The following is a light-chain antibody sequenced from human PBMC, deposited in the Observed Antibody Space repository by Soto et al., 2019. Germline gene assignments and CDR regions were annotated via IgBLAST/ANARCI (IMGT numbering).Light chain of an antibody. Sequence: QSALTQPASVSGSPGQSIAISCTGTFSDVGGYDYVSWYQQHPDKAPKLMIYEVTKRPSGVSNRFSGSKSGNTASLTISGLQPEDEADYYCSSHTGGSTRVFGSGIKLIVL. J-gene: IGLJ1*01. CDR2: EVT. CDR3: SSHTGGSTRV. CDR1: FSDVGGYDY. V-gene: IGLV2-14*01.